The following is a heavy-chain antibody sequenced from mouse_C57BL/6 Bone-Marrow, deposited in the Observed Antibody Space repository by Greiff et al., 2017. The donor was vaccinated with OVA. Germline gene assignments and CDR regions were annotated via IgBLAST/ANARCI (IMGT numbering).Heavy chain of an antibody. V-gene: IGHV8-8*01. CDR3: ARMMPLHYGYYPYYAMDY. CDR1: GFSLSTFGMG. D-gene: IGHD2-3*01. Sequence: QVTLKVSGPGILQPSQTLSLTCSFSGFSLSTFGMGVGWIRQPSGKGLEWLAHIWWDDDKYYNPALKSRLTISKDTSKNQVFLKIANVDTADTATYYCARMMPLHYGYYPYYAMDYWGQGTSVTVSS. J-gene: IGHJ4*01. CDR2: IWWDDDK.